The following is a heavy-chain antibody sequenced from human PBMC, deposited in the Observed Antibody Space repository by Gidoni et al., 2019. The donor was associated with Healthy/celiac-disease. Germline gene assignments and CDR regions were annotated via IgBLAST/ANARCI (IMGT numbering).Heavy chain of an antibody. J-gene: IGHJ3*02. CDR2: SNHRGST. Sequence: QVQLQQSGAGLLKPSETLSLTCPVYGGSFSRYYWSWIRQPPGKGLEWIGESNHRGSTNYNPSLKSRVTISVDTSKNQFSLKLSSVTAADTAVYYCARGRYESSGRHDAFDIWGQGTMVTVSS. CDR3: ARGRYESSGRHDAFDI. V-gene: IGHV4-34*01. CDR1: GGSFSRYY. D-gene: IGHD3-22*01.